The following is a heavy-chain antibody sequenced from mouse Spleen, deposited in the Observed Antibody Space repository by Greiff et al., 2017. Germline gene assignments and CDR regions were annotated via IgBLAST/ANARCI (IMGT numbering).Heavy chain of an antibody. CDR3: ARAGPYYAMDY. J-gene: IGHJ4*01. V-gene: IGHV5-17*01. Sequence: EVQRVESGGGLVKPGGSLKLSCAASGFTFSDYGMHWVRQAPEKGLEWVAYISSGSSTIYYADTVKGRFTISRDNAKNTLFLQMTSLRSEDTAMYYCARAGPYYAMDYWGQGTSVTVSS. CDR1: GFTFSDYG. CDR2: ISSGSSTI.